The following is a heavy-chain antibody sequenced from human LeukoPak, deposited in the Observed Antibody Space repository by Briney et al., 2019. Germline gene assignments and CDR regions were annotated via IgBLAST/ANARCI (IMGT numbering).Heavy chain of an antibody. CDR1: GDSITSYH. Sequence: SETLSLTCTVSGDSITSYHWSWIRQPPGKGLEWIGYISYTGSTNYNPSLKSRVTISQDTSKNQFSLKLNSVTAADTAVYYCARILSTWGLRSDAFDIWGRGTMVTVSS. D-gene: IGHD7-27*01. CDR3: ARILSTWGLRSDAFDI. J-gene: IGHJ3*02. CDR2: ISYTGST. V-gene: IGHV4-59*01.